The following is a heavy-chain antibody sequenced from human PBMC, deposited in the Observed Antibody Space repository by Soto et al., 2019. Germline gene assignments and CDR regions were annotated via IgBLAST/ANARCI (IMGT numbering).Heavy chain of an antibody. CDR3: ARATVGASDFGFDS. J-gene: IGHJ4*02. CDR1: GFTVSDYY. D-gene: IGHD1-26*01. V-gene: IGHV3-53*01. Sequence: EVKLVESGGGLVQPGGSLRLSCAASGFTVSDYYMTWVRQAPGKGLEWVSLLYSGGSTLYADSVHGRVTLSRDSSKNTLYLQINSLRVEDTAVYYCARATVGASDFGFDSWGQGTLVTVSS. CDR2: LYSGGST.